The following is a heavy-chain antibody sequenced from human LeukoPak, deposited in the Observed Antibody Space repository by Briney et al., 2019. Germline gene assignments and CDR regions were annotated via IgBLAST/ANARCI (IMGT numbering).Heavy chain of an antibody. CDR3: ATAGVSWWDFDY. CDR2: FDPEDDET. D-gene: IGHD6-13*01. V-gene: IGHV1-24*01. CDR1: GYTLTELS. J-gene: IGHJ4*02. Sequence: ASVKVSCKVSGYTLTELSMHWVRQAPGKGLEWMGGFDPEDDETIYAQKFQGRVTMTEDTSTDTAYMELSSLRSEDTAVYYCATAGVSWWDFDYWGQGTLVTVSS.